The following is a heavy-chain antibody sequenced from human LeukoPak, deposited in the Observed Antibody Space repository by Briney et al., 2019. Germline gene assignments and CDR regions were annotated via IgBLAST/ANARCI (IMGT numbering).Heavy chain of an antibody. J-gene: IGHJ4*02. Sequence: GGSLRLSCAASGFTFSSYSMNWVRQAPGKGLEWVSYISSSSSTIYYADSVKGRFTISRDNAKNSLYLQMNSLRAEDTAVYYCAKHPRYYGSGRTPSYFDYWGQGTLVTVSS. D-gene: IGHD3-10*01. CDR1: GFTFSSYS. V-gene: IGHV3-48*01. CDR2: ISSSSSTI. CDR3: AKHPRYYGSGRTPSYFDY.